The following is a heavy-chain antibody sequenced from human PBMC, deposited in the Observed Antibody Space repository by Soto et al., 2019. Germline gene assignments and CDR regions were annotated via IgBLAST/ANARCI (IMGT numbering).Heavy chain of an antibody. D-gene: IGHD6-19*01. Sequence: ASVKVSCKASGYTFTIYSMHWVRQAPGQRLEWMGWINAGNGNTKYSQKFQGRVTITRDTSASTAYMELSSLRSEDTAVYYCARTAVADLYYFDYWGQGTLVTVSS. CDR1: GYTFTIYS. V-gene: IGHV1-3*01. CDR2: INAGNGNT. CDR3: ARTAVADLYYFDY. J-gene: IGHJ4*02.